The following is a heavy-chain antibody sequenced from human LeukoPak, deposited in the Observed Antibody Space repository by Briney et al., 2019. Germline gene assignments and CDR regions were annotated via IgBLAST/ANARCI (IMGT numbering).Heavy chain of an antibody. D-gene: IGHD5-18*01. Sequence: SETLSLTCTVSGGSISSGYYYWSWIRQPAGKGLEWIGRIYNSGSTSYNPSLKSRVTISVDTSKNQFSLKLSSVTAADTAVYYCARVGYSYEDNWFDPWGQGTLVTVSS. V-gene: IGHV4-61*10. CDR3: ARVGYSYEDNWFDP. J-gene: IGHJ5*02. CDR1: GGSISSGYYY. CDR2: IYNSGST.